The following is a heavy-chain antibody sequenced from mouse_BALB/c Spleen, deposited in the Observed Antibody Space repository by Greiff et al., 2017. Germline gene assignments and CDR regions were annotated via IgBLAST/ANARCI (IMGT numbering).Heavy chain of an antibody. V-gene: IGHV5-2*01. J-gene: IGHJ3*01. CDR2: INSDGGST. CDR1: EYEFPSHD. CDR3: ARQSVRSWFAY. D-gene: IGHD2-14*01. Sequence: EVQLQQSGGGLVQPGESLRLSCESNEYEFPSHDMSWVRKTPEKRLELVAAINSDGGSTYYPDTMERRFIISRDNTKKTLYLQMSSLRSEDTALYYCARQSVRSWFAYWGQGTLVTVSA.